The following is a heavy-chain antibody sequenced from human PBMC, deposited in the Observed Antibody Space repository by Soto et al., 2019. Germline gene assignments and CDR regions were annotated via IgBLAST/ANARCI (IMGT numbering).Heavy chain of an antibody. J-gene: IGHJ4*02. D-gene: IGHD3-9*01. CDR2: IIPILGIA. V-gene: IGHV1-69*04. CDR3: ARDQVLRYFDWSNPTFDY. CDR1: GGTFSSYT. Sequence: GASVKVSCTASGGTFSSYTISWVRQAPGQGLEWMGRIIPILGIANYAQKFQGRVTMTTDTSTSTAYMELRSLRSDDTAVYYCARDQVLRYFDWSNPTFDYWGQGTLVTV.